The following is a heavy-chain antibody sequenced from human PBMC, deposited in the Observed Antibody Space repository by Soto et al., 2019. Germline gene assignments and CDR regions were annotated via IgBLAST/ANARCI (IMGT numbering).Heavy chain of an antibody. CDR2: IYRGGAT. D-gene: IGHD3-10*01. CDR1: GFAVSSSY. CDR3: ARMLVMIYKPDAFDI. J-gene: IGHJ3*02. Sequence: VQLVETGGGLIPPGGSLRLCCAASGFAVSSSYMSWVRQAPGKGLEWVSVIYRGGATYYRDSVEGRFTISREDSNNTVYLQLNNLRVDDTATYYCARMLVMIYKPDAFDIWGQGTRVTVSS. V-gene: IGHV3-53*02.